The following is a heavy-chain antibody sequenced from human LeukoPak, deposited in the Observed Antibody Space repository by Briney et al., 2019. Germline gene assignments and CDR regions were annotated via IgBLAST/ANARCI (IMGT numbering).Heavy chain of an antibody. D-gene: IGHD1-14*01. CDR3: ARHAEGTTYSYYYYMDV. CDR1: GYSISSGYY. Sequence: SETLSLTCAVSGYSISSGYYCGWIRQPPGKGLEWIGSIYHSGSTYYNPSLKSRVTISVDTSKNQFSLKLSSVTAADTAVYYCARHAEGTTYSYYYYMDVWGKGTTVTVSS. J-gene: IGHJ6*03. V-gene: IGHV4-38-2*01. CDR2: IYHSGST.